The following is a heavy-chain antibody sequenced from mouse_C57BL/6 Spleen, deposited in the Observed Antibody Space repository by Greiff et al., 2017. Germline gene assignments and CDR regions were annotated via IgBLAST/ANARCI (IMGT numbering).Heavy chain of an antibody. J-gene: IGHJ1*03. Sequence: QVQLKQPGAELVKPGASVKLSCKASGYTFTSYWMHWVKQRPGQGLEWIGMIHPNSGSTNYNEKFKSKATLTVDKSSSTAYMQLSSLTSEDSAVYYCASGDVWYFDVWGTGTTVTVSS. CDR3: ASGDVWYFDV. CDR2: IHPNSGST. D-gene: IGHD3-3*01. V-gene: IGHV1-64*01. CDR1: GYTFTSYW.